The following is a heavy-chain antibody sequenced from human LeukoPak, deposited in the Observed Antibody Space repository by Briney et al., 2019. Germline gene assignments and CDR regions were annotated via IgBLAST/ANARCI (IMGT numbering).Heavy chain of an antibody. CDR3: ARVTYSSSSIPLDGFDI. CDR1: GGSISSYY. D-gene: IGHD6-6*01. V-gene: IGHV4-4*07. J-gene: IGHJ3*02. CDR2: IYTSGST. Sequence: KPSETLSLTCTVSGGSISSYYWSWIRQPAGKGLEWIGRIYTSGSTNYNPSLKSRVTMSVDTSKNQFSLKLSSVTAADTAVYYCARVTYSSSSIPLDGFDIWGQGTMVTVSS.